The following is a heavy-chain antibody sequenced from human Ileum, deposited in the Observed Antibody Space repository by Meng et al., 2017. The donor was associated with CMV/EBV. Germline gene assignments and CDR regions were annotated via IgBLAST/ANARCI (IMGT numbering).Heavy chain of an antibody. CDR2: INTNTGNP. J-gene: IGHJ4*02. CDR3: ARDGLSGRYFDY. V-gene: IGHV7-4-1*02. CDR1: GYNFTSNR. D-gene: IGHD1-26*01. Sequence: CKGSGYNFTSNRMIWVRQAPGQGPEWMGWINTNTGNPTYAQGFTGRFVFSLDTSVSTTYLQISSLKAEDTAVYYCARDGLSGRYFDYWGQGTLVTVSS.